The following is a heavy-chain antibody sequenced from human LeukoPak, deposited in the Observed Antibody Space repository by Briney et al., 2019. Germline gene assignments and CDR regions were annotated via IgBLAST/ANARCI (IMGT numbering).Heavy chain of an antibody. CDR1: GGTFSSYA. D-gene: IGHD6-19*01. J-gene: IGHJ5*02. CDR3: ARDFAVAGNNWFDP. V-gene: IGHV1-69*01. CDR2: IIPIFGTA. Sequence: SVKVSCKASGGTFSSYAISWVRQAPGQGLEWMGGIIPIFGTANYAQKFQGRVTITADESTSTAYMELSSLRSEDTAVYYCARDFAVAGNNWFDPWGQGTLVTVSS.